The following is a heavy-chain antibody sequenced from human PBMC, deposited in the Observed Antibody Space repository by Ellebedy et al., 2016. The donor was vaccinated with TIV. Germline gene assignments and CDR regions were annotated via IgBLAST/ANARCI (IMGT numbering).Heavy chain of an antibody. V-gene: IGHV3-23*01. CDR1: GFTFSSYW. CDR3: AKDGLYCSGGSCYKNYFDY. Sequence: GGSLRLXCAASGFTFSSYWMSWVRQAPGKGLEWVSAISGSGGSTYYADSVKGRFTISRDNSKNTLYLQMNSLRAEDTAVYYCAKDGLYCSGGSCYKNYFDYWGQGTLVTVSS. CDR2: ISGSGGST. J-gene: IGHJ4*02. D-gene: IGHD2-15*01.